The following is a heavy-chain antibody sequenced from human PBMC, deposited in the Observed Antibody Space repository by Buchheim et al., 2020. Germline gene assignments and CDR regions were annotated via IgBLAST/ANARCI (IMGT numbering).Heavy chain of an antibody. CDR1: GYTFSSYS. V-gene: IGHV1-69*18. Sequence: QVQLVQSGAEVKKPGSSVKVSCKASGYTFSSYSISWVRQAPGQGLEWMGMIIPIFGSANYAQKFQGRVTITADASTSTAYMGLSSLRSEDKAVYYCARTAVAVKGVYFDYWGQGTL. D-gene: IGHD6-19*01. CDR3: ARTAVAVKGVYFDY. J-gene: IGHJ4*02. CDR2: IIPIFGSA.